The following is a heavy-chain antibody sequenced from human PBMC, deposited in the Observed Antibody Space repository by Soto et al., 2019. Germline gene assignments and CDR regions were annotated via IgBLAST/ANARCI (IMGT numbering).Heavy chain of an antibody. V-gene: IGHV4-59*12. J-gene: IGHJ5*02. Sequence: SETLSLTCTVSGGSISSYYWSWIRQPPGKGLEWIGYIYYSGSTNYNPSLKSRVTISVDKSKNQFSLKLSSVTAADTAVYYCARGPDILTGYNWFDPWGQGTLVTVSS. CDR3: ARGPDILTGYNWFDP. CDR1: GGSISSYY. CDR2: IYYSGST. D-gene: IGHD3-9*01.